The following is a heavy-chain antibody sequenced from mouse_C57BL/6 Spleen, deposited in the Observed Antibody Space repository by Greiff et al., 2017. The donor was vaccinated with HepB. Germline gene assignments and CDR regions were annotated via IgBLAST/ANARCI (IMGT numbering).Heavy chain of an antibody. J-gene: IGHJ4*01. D-gene: IGHD1-1*01. CDR2: INYDGSST. CDR1: GFTFSDYY. V-gene: IGHV5-16*01. Sequence: DVKLVESEGGLVQPGSSMKLSCTASGFTFSDYYMAWVRQVPEKGLEWVANINYDGSSTYYLDSLKSRFIISRDNAKNILYLQMSSLKSEDTATYYCARDDYYGSSYVDAMDYWGQGTSVTVSS. CDR3: ARDDYYGSSYVDAMDY.